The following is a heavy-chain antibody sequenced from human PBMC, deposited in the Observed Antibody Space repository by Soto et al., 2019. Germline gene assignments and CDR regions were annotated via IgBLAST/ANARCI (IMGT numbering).Heavy chain of an antibody. CDR1: GFTFDDFT. V-gene: IGHV3-43*01. D-gene: IGHD1-1*01. J-gene: IGHJ4*02. CDR2: ISWDGDSA. CDR3: AKGTRGNSPELDF. Sequence: LILSCAASGFTFDDFTMHWVRQTPGKGLECVSLISWDGDSAYYADSVRGRFTISRDNSKNSLFLQMNNVRAEDAALYFCAKGTRGNSPELDFWGQGTLVTVSS.